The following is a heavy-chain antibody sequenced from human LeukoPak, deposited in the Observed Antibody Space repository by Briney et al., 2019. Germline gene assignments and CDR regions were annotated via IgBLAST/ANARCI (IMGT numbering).Heavy chain of an antibody. CDR1: TFSVRGHY. V-gene: IGHV3-53*01. Sequence: GGSLRLSCAASTFSVRGHYMAWVRQAPGKGLEWVSVIDSGGATHYADSVKGRFTISRDNSWNTLYLQMNSLRVEDTAMYYCARELRDALDIWGRETRVTVSS. J-gene: IGHJ3*02. CDR3: ARELRDALDI. CDR2: IDSGGAT.